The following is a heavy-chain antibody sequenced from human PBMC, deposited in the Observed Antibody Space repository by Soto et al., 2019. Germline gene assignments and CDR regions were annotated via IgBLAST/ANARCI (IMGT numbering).Heavy chain of an antibody. V-gene: IGHV5-51*01. J-gene: IGHJ4*02. CDR1: GYFFTTYW. CDR3: ARRRGGTYYIDY. D-gene: IGHD1-26*01. Sequence: GESLKISCKVAGYFFTTYWIAWVRQMPGKGLEWMGFIYPADSETRYNPSFQGQVTISADESISTAYLQWSSLKASDTAMYYCARRRGGTYYIDYWGQGTLVTVS. CDR2: IYPADSET.